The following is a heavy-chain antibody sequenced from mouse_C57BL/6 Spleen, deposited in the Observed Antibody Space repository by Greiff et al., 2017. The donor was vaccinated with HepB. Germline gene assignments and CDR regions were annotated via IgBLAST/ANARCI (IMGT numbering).Heavy chain of an antibody. CDR1: GFTFSSYG. V-gene: IGHV5-6*01. J-gene: IGHJ4*01. Sequence: EVNLVESGGDLVKPGGSLKLSCAASGFTFSSYGMSWVRQTPDKRLEWVATISSGGSYTYYPDSVKGRFTISRDNAKNTLYLQMSSLKSEDTAMYYCARHKMDYWGQGTSVTVSS. CDR2: ISSGGSYT. CDR3: ARHKMDY.